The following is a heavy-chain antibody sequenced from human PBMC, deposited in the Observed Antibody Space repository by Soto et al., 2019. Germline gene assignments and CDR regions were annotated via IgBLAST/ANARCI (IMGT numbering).Heavy chain of an antibody. CDR1: GGSFSGYY. V-gene: IGHV4-34*01. D-gene: IGHD3-3*01. CDR3: ARGGYYDFWSGYYSYYMDV. Sequence: SETLSLTCAVYGGSFSGYYWSWIRQPPGKGLEWIGEINHSGSTNYNPSLKSRVTISVDTSKNQFSLKLSSVTAADTAVYYCARGGYYDFWSGYYSYYMDVWGKGTTVPSP. CDR2: INHSGST. J-gene: IGHJ6*03.